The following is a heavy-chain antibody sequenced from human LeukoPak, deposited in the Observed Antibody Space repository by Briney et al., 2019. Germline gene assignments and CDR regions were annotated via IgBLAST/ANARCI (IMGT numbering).Heavy chain of an antibody. D-gene: IGHD2-2*01. CDR3: ATVYSSSPLRPMDV. Sequence: PPGGSLRLSCAVSGFTFNTYVMSWVRQAPGKGLEWVSAISGSGGGTYYVASVKGRFTISRDNSKNTLYLQMNSLRAEDTAVYYCATVYSSSPLRPMDVWGQGTTVTASS. V-gene: IGHV3-23*01. J-gene: IGHJ6*02. CDR2: ISGSGGGT. CDR1: GFTFNTYV.